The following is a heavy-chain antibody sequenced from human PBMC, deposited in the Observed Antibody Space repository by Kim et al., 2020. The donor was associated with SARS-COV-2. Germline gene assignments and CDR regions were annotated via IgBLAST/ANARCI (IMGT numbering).Heavy chain of an antibody. V-gene: IGHV3-23*01. CDR3: ARGPFRSGPDA. J-gene: IGHJ5*02. CDR1: GFSFSSFG. CDR2: ISDTGLSI. D-gene: IGHD6-19*01. Sequence: GGSLRLSCAASGFSFSSFGMTWVRQAPGKGLEWVSSISDTGLSIYYADSVKGRFNISRDISTSTLFLDMNSLRIDDTALYYCARGPFRSGPDAWGQGTLVIVSS.